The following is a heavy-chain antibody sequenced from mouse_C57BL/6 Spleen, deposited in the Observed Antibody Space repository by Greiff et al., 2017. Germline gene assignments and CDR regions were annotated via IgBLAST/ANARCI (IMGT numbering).Heavy chain of an antibody. CDR1: GYTFTSYW. V-gene: IGHV1-72*01. D-gene: IGHD2-13*01. Sequence: HVLLQQPGAELVKPGASVKLSCKASGYTFTSYWMHWVKQTPGRGLEWIGRIDPNSGGTTYNEKFKSKATLTVDKPSSTAYRQLSSLTSEDCAVYYCARGLNSDGDYAMDYWGQGTSVTVSS. CDR2: IDPNSGGT. J-gene: IGHJ4*01. CDR3: ARGLNSDGDYAMDY.